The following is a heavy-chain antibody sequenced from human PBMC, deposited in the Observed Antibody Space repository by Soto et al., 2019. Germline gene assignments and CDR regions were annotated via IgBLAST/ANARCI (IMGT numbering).Heavy chain of an antibody. D-gene: IGHD2-8*01. J-gene: IGHJ6*02. CDR1: GYSFTDYH. V-gene: IGHV1-2*04. CDR2: INPKSGGT. CDR3: ARGDSTDCSNGVCSFFYNHDMDV. Sequence: GASVKVSCKASGYSFTDYHIHWVRQAPGQGLEWLGRINPKSGGTSTAQKFQGWVTMTTDTSISTASMELTRLTSDDMAIYYCARGDSTDCSNGVCSFFYNHDMDVWGQGTTVTVSS.